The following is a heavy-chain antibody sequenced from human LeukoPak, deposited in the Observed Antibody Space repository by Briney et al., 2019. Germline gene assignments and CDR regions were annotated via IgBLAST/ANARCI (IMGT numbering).Heavy chain of an antibody. V-gene: IGHV4-59*01. CDR2: IFHSGST. CDR1: GGSISSYF. CDR3: AGEGDYWHRFGY. Sequence: SETLSLTCTVSGGSISSYFWSWIRQPPGKGLEWIGNIFHSGSTNYNPSLKSRVTISLETSKNQFSLRLSSVTAADTAVYYCAGEGDYWHRFGYWGRGTLVTVSS. J-gene: IGHJ4*02. D-gene: IGHD4-17*01.